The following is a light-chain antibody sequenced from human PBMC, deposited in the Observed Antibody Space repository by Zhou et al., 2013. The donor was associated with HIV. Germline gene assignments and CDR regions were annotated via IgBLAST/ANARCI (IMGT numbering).Light chain of an antibody. CDR3: QQLNSYST. Sequence: DIQMTQSPSSLSASVGDRVTITCRASQSISSYLNWYQQKPGKAPKLLIYAASSLQSGVPSRFSGSGSGTEFTLTISSLQPEDFATYYCQQLNSYSTFGQGTRLEIK. CDR1: QSISSY. CDR2: AAS. J-gene: IGKJ5*01. V-gene: IGKV1-39*01.